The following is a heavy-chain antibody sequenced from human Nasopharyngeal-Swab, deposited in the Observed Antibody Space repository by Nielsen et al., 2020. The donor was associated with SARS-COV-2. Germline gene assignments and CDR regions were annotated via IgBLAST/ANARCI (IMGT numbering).Heavy chain of an antibody. D-gene: IGHD2-15*01. Sequence: GESLKISCTASGFTFGDYAMSWFRQAPGKGLEWVGFIRSKAYGGTIEYAASVKGRFTISRDDSKSIAYLQMSSLKTEDTAVYYCTREGIVVVVAATDRFDYWGQGTLVTVSS. CDR2: IRSKAYGGTI. CDR3: TREGIVVVVAATDRFDY. CDR1: GFTFGDYA. J-gene: IGHJ4*02. V-gene: IGHV3-49*03.